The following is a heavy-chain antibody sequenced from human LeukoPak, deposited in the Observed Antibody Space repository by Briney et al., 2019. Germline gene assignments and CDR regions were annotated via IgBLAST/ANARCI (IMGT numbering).Heavy chain of an antibody. J-gene: IGHJ4*02. CDR1: MDSVSIKNAA. CDR3: AREADTAMVKADQEYFGY. V-gene: IGHV6-1*01. Sequence: SQTHSLTCAISMDSVSIKNAACKSGSQSPSGGLQWRGRTYYRSIGCNLHAVSVNNRITIYPDPSKNQFSLQLNSVTPEDTAVYYCAREADTAMVKADQEYFGYWGQGTLVTVSS. D-gene: IGHD5-18*01. CDR2: TYYRSIGCN.